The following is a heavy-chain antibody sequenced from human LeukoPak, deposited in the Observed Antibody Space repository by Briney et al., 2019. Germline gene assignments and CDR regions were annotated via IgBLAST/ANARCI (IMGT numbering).Heavy chain of an antibody. CDR2: IYYSGST. D-gene: IGHD3-16*02. V-gene: IGHV4-59*01. Sequence: SETLSLTCTVSGGSISSYYWSWIRQPPGKGLEWIGYIYYSGSTNYNPSLKSRVTISVDTSKNQFSLKLSSVTAADTAVYYCARVPRGVIFNRYFDLWGRGTLVTVSS. CDR1: GGSISSYY. J-gene: IGHJ2*01. CDR3: ARVPRGVIFNRYFDL.